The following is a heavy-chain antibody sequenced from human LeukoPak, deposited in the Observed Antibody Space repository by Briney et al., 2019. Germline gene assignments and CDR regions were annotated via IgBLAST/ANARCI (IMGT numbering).Heavy chain of an antibody. CDR3: ARDLVTVTKGFDI. D-gene: IGHD4-17*01. CDR1: GDSFSSHY. J-gene: IGHJ3*02. Sequence: PSETLSLTCAVSGDSFSSHYWTWIRQSPGTGLEWIGYISHIGRTNYNPSLMSRVTISIDTSKNQFSLKLRSVTAADTAVYYCARDLVTVTKGFDIWGQGTMVSGSS. V-gene: IGHV4-59*11. CDR2: ISHIGRT.